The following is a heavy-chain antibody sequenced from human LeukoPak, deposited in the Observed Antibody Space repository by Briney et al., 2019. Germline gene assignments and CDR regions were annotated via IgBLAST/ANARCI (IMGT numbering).Heavy chain of an antibody. CDR3: ARAGRPRYFDWLLLSY. CDR1: GGSISSRSYY. V-gene: IGHV4-61*02. CDR2: IYTSGST. J-gene: IGHJ4*02. Sequence: PSETMSLTCSVSGGSISSRSYYWGWIRQPAGKGLEWIGRIYTSGSTNYNPSLKSRVTMSVDTSKNQFSLKLSSVTAADTAVYYCARAGRPRYFDWLLLSYWGQGTLVTVSS. D-gene: IGHD3-9*01.